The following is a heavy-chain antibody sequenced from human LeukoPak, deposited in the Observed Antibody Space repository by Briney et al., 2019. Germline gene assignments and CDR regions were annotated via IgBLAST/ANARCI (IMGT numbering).Heavy chain of an antibody. CDR3: ASLDFNSSSPDY. J-gene: IGHJ4*02. CDR2: IYYSGST. V-gene: IGHV4-39*07. CDR1: GGSISSGSYY. Sequence: SSQTLSLTCTVSGGSISSGSYYWGWIRQPPGKGLEWIGSIYYSGSTYYNPSLKSRVTISVDTSKNQFSLKLSSVTAADTAVYYCASLDFNSSSPDYWGQGTLVTVSS. D-gene: IGHD6-6*01.